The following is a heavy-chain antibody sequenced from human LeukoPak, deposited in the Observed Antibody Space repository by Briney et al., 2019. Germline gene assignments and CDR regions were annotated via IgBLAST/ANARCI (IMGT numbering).Heavy chain of an antibody. J-gene: IGHJ6*02. V-gene: IGHV3-23*01. D-gene: IGHD6-19*01. Sequence: GGSLRLSCAASGFTFSSYAMSWVRQAPGKGLEWVSAISGSGGSTYYADSVKGRFTISRDNNRNSLYLQMNSLRTEDTALYYCAKDTYISGWSYRYYYGLDVWGQGNTVTVSS. CDR1: GFTFSSYA. CDR3: AKDTYISGWSYRYYYGLDV. CDR2: ISGSGGST.